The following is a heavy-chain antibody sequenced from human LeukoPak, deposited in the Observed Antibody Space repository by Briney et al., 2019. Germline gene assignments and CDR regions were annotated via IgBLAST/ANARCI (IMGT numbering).Heavy chain of an antibody. V-gene: IGHV3-30-3*01. D-gene: IGHD3-10*01. Sequence: PGGSLRLSCAASGFTFSGYAMHWVRQAPGKGLEWVAVISYNGGSKYYADSVKGRFTISRDNSKNTLYLQMNSPRAEDTAVYYCARGETYYYDSGSYLSGYYYYYGMDVWGQGTTVTVSS. CDR1: GFTFSGYA. CDR2: ISYNGGSK. CDR3: ARGETYYYDSGSYLSGYYYYYGMDV. J-gene: IGHJ6*02.